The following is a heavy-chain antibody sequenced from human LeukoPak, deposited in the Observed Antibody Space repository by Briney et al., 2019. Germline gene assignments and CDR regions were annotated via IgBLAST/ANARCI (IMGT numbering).Heavy chain of an antibody. V-gene: IGHV3-7*04. CDR2: IKNDGSEE. J-gene: IGHJ4*02. CDR1: GCAFTTER. D-gene: IGHD5-18*01. Sequence: SMMVSSMITGCAFTTERMSIVGQAPWKGLEWVAKIKNDGSEEYYVDSVEGRFTISRDNAKNSLYLQLNRLRVDDTAVYYCARDTAGFDYWGQGTLVAVSS. CDR3: ARDTAGFDY.